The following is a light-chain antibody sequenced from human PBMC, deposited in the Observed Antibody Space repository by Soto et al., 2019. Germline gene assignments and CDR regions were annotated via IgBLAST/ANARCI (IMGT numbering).Light chain of an antibody. CDR1: SSDVGGYNY. CDR3: SSYTSTTTLVV. J-gene: IGLJ2*01. CDR2: DVT. V-gene: IGLV2-14*01. Sequence: QSALTQPASVSGSPGQSITISCTGTSSDVGGYNYVSWYQHHPGKVPKLMIFDVTNRPPGVSSRFSGSKSGNTASLTISGLQAEDEAHYYCSSYTSTTTLVVFGGGTQLTVL.